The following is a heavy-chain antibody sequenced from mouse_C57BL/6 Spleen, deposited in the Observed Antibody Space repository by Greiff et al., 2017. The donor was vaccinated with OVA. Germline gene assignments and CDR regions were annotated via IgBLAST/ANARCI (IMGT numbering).Heavy chain of an antibody. V-gene: IGHV1-53*01. CDR3: ARTDYDYDLFAY. CDR2: INPSNGGT. Sequence: QVQLQQPGTDLVKPGASVKLSCKASGYTFTSYWMHWVKQRPGQGLEWIGNINPSNGGTNYNEKFKSKATLTVDKSSSTAYMQLSSLTSEDSAVYYCARTDYDYDLFAYWGQGTLVTVSA. CDR1: GYTFTSYW. D-gene: IGHD2-4*01. J-gene: IGHJ3*01.